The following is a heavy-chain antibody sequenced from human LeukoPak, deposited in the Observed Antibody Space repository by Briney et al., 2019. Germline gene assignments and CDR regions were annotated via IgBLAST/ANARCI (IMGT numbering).Heavy chain of an antibody. V-gene: IGHV1-24*01. D-gene: IGHD2-21*02. J-gene: IGHJ4*02. CDR2: FDPEDGET. CDR1: GYTLTELS. CDR3: ATVPVRLTAILRYFDY. Sequence: ASVKVSCKVSGYTLTELSMYWVRQAPGKGLEWIGGFDPEDGETIYAQKFQGRVTMTEDTSTDTAYMELSSLRSEDTAVSYCATVPVRLTAILRYFDYWGQGTLVTVSS.